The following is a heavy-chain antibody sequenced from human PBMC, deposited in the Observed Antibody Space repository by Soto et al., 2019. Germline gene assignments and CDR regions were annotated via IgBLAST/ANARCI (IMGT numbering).Heavy chain of an antibody. J-gene: IGHJ4*02. V-gene: IGHV1-18*01. D-gene: IGHD6-19*01. CDR3: GRGLGGGWYYFDY. CDR1: GYTFTSYG. CDR2: ITVNSGNT. Sequence: QVQLVQSGVEVKKPGASVKVSYKASGYTFTSYGIGWVRQAPGQGLEWMGWITVNSGNTNYPQKLQGRVTMTTDTSTSTAYMELRSLTSDDTAVYYCGRGLGGGWYYFDYWGQGTLVTVSS.